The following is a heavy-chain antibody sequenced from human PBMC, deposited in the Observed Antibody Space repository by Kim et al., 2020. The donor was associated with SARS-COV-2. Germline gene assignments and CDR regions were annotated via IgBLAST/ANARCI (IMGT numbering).Heavy chain of an antibody. CDR3: ARGGEYYYGSGSYSHFDY. CDR1: GGSFSGYY. Sequence: SETLSLTCAVYGGSFSGYYWSWIRQPPGKGLEWIGEINHSGSTNYNPSLKSRVTISVDTSKNQFSLKLSSVTAADTAVYYCARGGEYYYGSGSYSHFDYWGQGTLVTVSS. D-gene: IGHD3-10*01. CDR2: INHSGST. V-gene: IGHV4-34*01. J-gene: IGHJ4*02.